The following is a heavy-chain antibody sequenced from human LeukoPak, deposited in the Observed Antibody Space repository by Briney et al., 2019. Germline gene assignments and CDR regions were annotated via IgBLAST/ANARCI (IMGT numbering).Heavy chain of an antibody. Sequence: SETLSLTCGVSGGSITNTNYWSWVRQPPGKGLEWIGEVNLQGSTNYNPSLMGRVTISVDTSKNQFSLKLNSVTAADTAVYYCARGGSSGWYVYWGQGTLVTVSP. J-gene: IGHJ4*02. D-gene: IGHD6-19*01. CDR2: VNLQGST. V-gene: IGHV4-4*02. CDR1: GGSITNTNY. CDR3: ARGGSSGWYVY.